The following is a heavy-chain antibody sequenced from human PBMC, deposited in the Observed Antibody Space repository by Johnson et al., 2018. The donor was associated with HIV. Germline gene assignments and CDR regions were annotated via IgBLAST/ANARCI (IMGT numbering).Heavy chain of an antibody. J-gene: IGHJ3*02. CDR3: ARAYTYGAFDI. V-gene: IGHV3-NL1*01. Sequence: QVQLVESGGGAVQPGGSLRLSCAASGFSFSAYGMHWVRQAPGKGLEWVSVIYSGDTTYYAGSVKGRFTISRDNSKNTLYLQMNSLRVDDTAIYYCARAYTYGAFDIWGQGTMVTVSS. CDR1: GFSFSAYG. D-gene: IGHD5-18*01. CDR2: IYSGDTT.